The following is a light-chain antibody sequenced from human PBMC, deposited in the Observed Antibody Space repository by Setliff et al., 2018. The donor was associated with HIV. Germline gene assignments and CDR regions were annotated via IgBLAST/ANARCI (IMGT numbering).Light chain of an antibody. CDR3: CSYAGTDTYI. V-gene: IGLV2-11*01. CDR1: SSDVGAYKY. Sequence: QSALTQPRSVSGSPGQSVTFSCTGSSSDVGAYKYVSWYQQHPGKAPKLIMYDVNRRPSGVPDRFSGSKSGDTASLTISGLQSEDEADYYCCSYAGTDTYIFGTGTKVTVL. J-gene: IGLJ1*01. CDR2: DVN.